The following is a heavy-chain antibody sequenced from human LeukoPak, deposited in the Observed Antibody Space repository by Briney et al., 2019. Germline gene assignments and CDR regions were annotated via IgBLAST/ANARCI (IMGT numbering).Heavy chain of an antibody. CDR3: AKDLPITMIIVTHDAFDV. CDR2: INSDGYSI. D-gene: IGHD3-22*01. V-gene: IGHV3-74*01. CDR1: GFTFSSYW. J-gene: IGHJ3*01. Sequence: GGSLRLSCAASGFTFSSYWMHWVRQAPGKGLVWLSRINSDGYSISYANSVKGRFTISRDNSKNTLYLQMNSLRAEDTALYYCAKDLPITMIIVTHDAFDVWGQGTMVTVSS.